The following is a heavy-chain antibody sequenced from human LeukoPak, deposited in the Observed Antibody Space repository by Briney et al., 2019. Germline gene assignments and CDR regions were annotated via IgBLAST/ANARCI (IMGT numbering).Heavy chain of an antibody. V-gene: IGHV3-48*02. Sequence: GGSLRLSCAASGFTFSSYSMNWVRQAPGKGLEWVSYISSSSSTIYYADSVKGRFTISRDNAKNSLHLQMNSLRDEDTAVYYCARDPSPGTTVVTYNWGQGTLVTVSS. J-gene: IGHJ4*02. D-gene: IGHD4-23*01. CDR1: GFTFSSYS. CDR3: ARDPSPGTTVVTYN. CDR2: ISSSSSTI.